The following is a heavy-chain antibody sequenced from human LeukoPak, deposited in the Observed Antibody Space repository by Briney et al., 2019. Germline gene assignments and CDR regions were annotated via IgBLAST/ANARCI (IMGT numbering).Heavy chain of an antibody. D-gene: IGHD2-2*01. V-gene: IGHV5-51*01. CDR3: ASSSKAAKSTSSYGMDV. Sequence: GESLNISCKGSGYSFTSYWIGWVRPMPGKGLEWMGIIYPGDSDTRYSPSFQGQVTISADKSISTAYLKWSSLKASDTAMYYCASSSKAAKSTSSYGMDVWGQGTTVTVSS. CDR2: IYPGDSDT. J-gene: IGHJ6*02. CDR1: GYSFTSYW.